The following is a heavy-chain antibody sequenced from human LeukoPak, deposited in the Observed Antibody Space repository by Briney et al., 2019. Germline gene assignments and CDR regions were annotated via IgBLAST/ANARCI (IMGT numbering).Heavy chain of an antibody. Sequence: GGSLKLSCAGSGFTLSSYWMTWVRQAPGKGLEWVANIKEDGSEKNYVDSVKGRFTISRDNAKNSLYLQMGGLRVEDTAVYYCARDNPPNYDVLTGYYDVFDIWGHGTMVTVSS. CDR3: ARDNPPNYDVLTGYYDVFDI. CDR2: IKEDGSEK. V-gene: IGHV3-7*01. J-gene: IGHJ3*02. CDR1: GFTLSSYW. D-gene: IGHD3-9*01.